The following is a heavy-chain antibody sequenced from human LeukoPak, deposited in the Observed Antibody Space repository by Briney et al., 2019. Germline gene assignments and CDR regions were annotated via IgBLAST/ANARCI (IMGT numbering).Heavy chain of an antibody. J-gene: IGHJ4*02. CDR2: IYYSGST. D-gene: IGHD3-10*01. Sequence: NSSETLSLTCTVSGGSISSSNYYWGWIRQPPGKGLEWIGSIYYSGSTYYNPSPKSRVTISVDTSKNQFSLKLSSVTAADTAVYYCARHARNFGSGKELFDYWGQGTLVTVSS. CDR1: GGSISSSNYY. V-gene: IGHV4-39*01. CDR3: ARHARNFGSGKELFDY.